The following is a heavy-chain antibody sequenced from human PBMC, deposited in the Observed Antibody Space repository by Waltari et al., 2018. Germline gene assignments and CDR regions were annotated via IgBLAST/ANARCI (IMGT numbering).Heavy chain of an antibody. D-gene: IGHD3-9*01. CDR3: ARVSNSFDWLSYQAKYYFDY. CDR2: IYYSGST. V-gene: IGHV4-59*11. J-gene: IGHJ4*02. CDR1: GGSISSHY. Sequence: QVQLQESGPGLVKPSETLSLTCTVSGGSISSHYWSWIRQPPGKGLEWIWYIYYSGSTNSNPSLKSRVTISVDTSKNHFSLKLSSVTAADTAVYYCARVSNSFDWLSYQAKYYFDYWGQGTLVTVSS.